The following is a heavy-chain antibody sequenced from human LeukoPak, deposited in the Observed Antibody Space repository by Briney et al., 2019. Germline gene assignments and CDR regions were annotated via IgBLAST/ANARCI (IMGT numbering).Heavy chain of an antibody. Sequence: GGSLRLSCAASGLTVRTNYINWVRQSPRRGLEWVSITHTGGSTDYADSVKGRFTVARDDSKNTLYLQMNSLRAEDTAVYYCARGEWLLRYGFDLWGQGTLVTVSS. CDR3: ARGEWLLRYGFDL. CDR2: THTGGST. D-gene: IGHD5-12*01. V-gene: IGHV3-66*01. CDR1: GLTVRTNY. J-gene: IGHJ5*01.